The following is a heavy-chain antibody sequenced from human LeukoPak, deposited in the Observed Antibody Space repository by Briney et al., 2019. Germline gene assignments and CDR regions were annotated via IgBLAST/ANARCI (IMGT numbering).Heavy chain of an antibody. CDR3: ARRFPAHYFDY. CDR2: IYYSGST. V-gene: IGHV4-39*01. D-gene: IGHD6-25*01. J-gene: IGHJ4*02. CDR1: GGSITTTNY. Sequence: SETLSLTCGVSGGSITTTNYWSWVRQPPGGGLEWIGSIYYSGSTYYNSSLKSRVTISVDTSKNQFSLKLSSVTAADTAVYYCARRFPAHYFDYWGQGTLVTVSS.